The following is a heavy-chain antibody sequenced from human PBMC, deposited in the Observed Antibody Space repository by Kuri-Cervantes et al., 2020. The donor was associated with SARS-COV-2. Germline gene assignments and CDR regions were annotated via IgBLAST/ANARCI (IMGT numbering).Heavy chain of an antibody. Sequence: ASVKVSCKASGYTFTGYYMHWVRQAPGQGLEWMGWINPSSGGTNYAQKFQGRVTMTRDTSISTAYMELRSLRSDDTAVYYCARGPGSYHIWYYFDYWGQGTLVTVSS. CDR2: INPSSGGT. CDR3: ARGPGSYHIWYYFDY. D-gene: IGHD1-26*01. CDR1: GYTFTGYY. V-gene: IGHV1-2*02. J-gene: IGHJ4*02.